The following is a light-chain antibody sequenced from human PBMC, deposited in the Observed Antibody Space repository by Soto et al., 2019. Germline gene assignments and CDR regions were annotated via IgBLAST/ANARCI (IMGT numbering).Light chain of an antibody. CDR3: QHSYGTPRT. CDR2: DAS. CDR1: QSVSSY. J-gene: IGKJ1*01. Sequence: EIVLTQSPATLSLSPGERATLSCRASQSVSSYLAWYQQKPGQAPRLLIYDASNRATGIPARFSSSGSGTDFTLTITSLQPEDSATYYCQHSYGTPRTFGQGTKVDIK. V-gene: IGKV3-11*01.